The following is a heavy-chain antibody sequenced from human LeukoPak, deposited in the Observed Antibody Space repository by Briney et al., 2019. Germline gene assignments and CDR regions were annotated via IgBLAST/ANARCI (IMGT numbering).Heavy chain of an antibody. Sequence: ASVKVSCKASGGTFSSYAISWVRQAPGQGLEWMGWISAYNGNTNYAQKLQGRVTMTTDTSTSTAYMELRSLRSDDTAVYYCARVRHYDSSGYYFPVFDYWGQGTLVTVSS. J-gene: IGHJ4*02. V-gene: IGHV1-18*01. CDR2: ISAYNGNT. D-gene: IGHD3-22*01. CDR1: GGTFSSYA. CDR3: ARVRHYDSSGYYFPVFDY.